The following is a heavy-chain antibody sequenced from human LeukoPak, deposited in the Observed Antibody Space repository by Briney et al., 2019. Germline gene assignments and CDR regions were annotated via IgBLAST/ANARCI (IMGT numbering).Heavy chain of an antibody. CDR3: ARYDYSDYYFDY. J-gene: IGHJ4*02. CDR1: GGSISSYY. Sequence: SETLSLTCTVSGGSISSYYWSWIRQPPGKGLEWIGYIYYSGSTNYNPSLKSRVTISVDTSKNQFSLKLSSVTAADTAVYYCARYDYSDYYFDYWGQGTLVTVSS. CDR2: IYYSGST. V-gene: IGHV4-59*01. D-gene: IGHD4-11*01.